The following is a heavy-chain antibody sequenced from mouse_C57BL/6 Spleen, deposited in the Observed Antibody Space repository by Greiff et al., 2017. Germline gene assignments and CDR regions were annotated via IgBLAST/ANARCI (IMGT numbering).Heavy chain of an antibody. V-gene: IGHV1-52*01. D-gene: IGHD1-1*01. CDR1: GYTFTSYW. Sequence: QVQLQQPGAELVRPGSSVKLSCKASGYTFTSYWMHWVKQRPIQGLEWIGNIDPSDSETHYNQKFKDKATLTVDKSSSTAYMQLSSLTSEDSAVYYCAREGYGSAWFAYWGQGTLVTVSA. J-gene: IGHJ3*01. CDR2: IDPSDSET. CDR3: AREGYGSAWFAY.